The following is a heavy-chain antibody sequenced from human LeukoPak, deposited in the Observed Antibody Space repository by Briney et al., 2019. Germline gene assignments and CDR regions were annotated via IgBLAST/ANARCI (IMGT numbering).Heavy chain of an antibody. D-gene: IGHD4-17*01. Sequence: SETLSLTCTVSGGSISSYYWSWIRQPPGKGLEWIGYNYYSGSTNYNPSLKSRVTISVDTSKNQFSLKLSSVTAADTAVYYCAREVRYYGDPNDAFDIWGQGTMVTVSS. CDR1: GGSISSYY. J-gene: IGHJ3*02. CDR2: NYYSGST. CDR3: AREVRYYGDPNDAFDI. V-gene: IGHV4-59*01.